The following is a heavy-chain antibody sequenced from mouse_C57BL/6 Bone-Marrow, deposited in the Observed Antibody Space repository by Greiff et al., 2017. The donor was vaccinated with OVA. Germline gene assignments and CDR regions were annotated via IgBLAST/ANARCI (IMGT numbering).Heavy chain of an antibody. CDR1: GFTFSDYY. D-gene: IGHD3-3*01. V-gene: IGHV5-12*01. J-gene: IGHJ4*01. Sequence: EVQLVESGGGLVQPGGSLKLSCAASGFTFSDYYMYWVRQTPEKRLEWVAYISNGGGSTYYPDTVKGRFTISRDNAKNTLYLQMSRLKSEDTAMYYCARRGLDYAMDYWGQGTSVTVSS. CDR2: ISNGGGST. CDR3: ARRGLDYAMDY.